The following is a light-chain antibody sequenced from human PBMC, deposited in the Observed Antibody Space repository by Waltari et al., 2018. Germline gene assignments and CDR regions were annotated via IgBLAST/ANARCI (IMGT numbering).Light chain of an antibody. J-gene: IGLJ1*01. CDR1: SSNIGAGYD. CDR3: QSYDTSLSGYV. V-gene: IGLV1-40*01. Sequence: QPVLTHPPSVSGAPGQRVTISCTGSSSNIGAGYDVHWYQQLPGTAPQVIISDNSDRPSGVPDRFSGSKSDTSASLAITGLQAEDEADYYCQSYDTSLSGYVFGTGTKVTVL. CDR2: DNS.